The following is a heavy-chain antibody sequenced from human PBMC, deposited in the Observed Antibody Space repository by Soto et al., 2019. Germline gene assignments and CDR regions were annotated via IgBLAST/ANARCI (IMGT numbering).Heavy chain of an antibody. CDR1: GYTFIRYY. J-gene: IGHJ4*02. V-gene: IGHV1-46*01. CDR2: IDPSGART. Sequence: QVQVQQSGAEVKEPGASVRISCKASGYTFIRYYIHWVRQAPGQGLEWMGIIDPSGARTTYAQRLRGRVTMTWDTSRSAVYMDMTSLRPDDTAVYFCATTIIYGDPGDYWGQGTVVSVSS. CDR3: ATTIIYGDPGDY. D-gene: IGHD4-17*01.